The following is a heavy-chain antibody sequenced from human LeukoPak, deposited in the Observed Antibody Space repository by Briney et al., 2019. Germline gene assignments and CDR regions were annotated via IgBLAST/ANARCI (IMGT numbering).Heavy chain of an antibody. J-gene: IGHJ5*01. CDR2: IYHRGST. D-gene: IGHD6-6*01. V-gene: IGHV4-4*02. Sequence: GSLRLSCAASGFTVSNNYMRWVRQPPGKGLEWIGEIYHRGSTYSNPSLQSRVTISVDKSKNHFSLKLTSVTAADTAVYYCARTSAEYSNSWIDSWGQGTLVIVSS. CDR1: GFTVSNNY. CDR3: ARTSAEYSNSWIDS.